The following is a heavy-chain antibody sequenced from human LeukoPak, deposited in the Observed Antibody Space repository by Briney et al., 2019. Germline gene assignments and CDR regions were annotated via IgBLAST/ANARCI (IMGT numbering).Heavy chain of an antibody. J-gene: IGHJ4*02. CDR1: GYSISSGYY. CDR2: INHSGST. Sequence: SETLSLTCTVSGYSISSGYYWSWIRQPPGKGLEWIGEINHSGSTNYNPSLKSRVTISVDTSKNQFSLKLSSVTAADTAVYYCARPYSSWYAAPGIWGQGTLVTVSS. CDR3: ARPYSSWYAAPGI. D-gene: IGHD6-13*01. V-gene: IGHV4-34*01.